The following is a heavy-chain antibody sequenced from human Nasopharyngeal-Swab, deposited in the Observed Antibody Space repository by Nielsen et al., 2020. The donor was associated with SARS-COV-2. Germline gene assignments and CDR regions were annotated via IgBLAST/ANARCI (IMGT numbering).Heavy chain of an antibody. J-gene: IGHJ6*02. Sequence: ASVKVSCKASGYTFTGYYMHWVRQAPGQGLEWMGWINPNSGGTNYAQKFRGWVTMTRDTSISTAYMELSRLRSDDTAVYYCARDLVADYALTVRGNYYYGMDVWGQGTTVTVS. CDR1: GYTFTGYY. CDR3: ARDLVADYALTVRGNYYYGMDV. CDR2: INPNSGGT. V-gene: IGHV1-2*04. D-gene: IGHD4/OR15-4a*01.